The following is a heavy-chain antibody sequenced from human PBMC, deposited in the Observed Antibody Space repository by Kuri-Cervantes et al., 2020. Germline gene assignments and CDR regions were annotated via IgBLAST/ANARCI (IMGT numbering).Heavy chain of an antibody. J-gene: IGHJ5*02. CDR1: GGSISSYY. D-gene: IGHD3-10*01. Sequence: GSLRLSCTVSGGSISSYYWSWIRQPPGKGLEWIGEINHSGSTNYNPSLKSRVTISVDTSKNQFSLKLSSVTAADTAVYYCARGGFSYYYGSGWSKSKNWFDPWGQGTLVTVSS. V-gene: IGHV4-34*01. CDR3: ARGGFSYYYGSGWSKSKNWFDP. CDR2: INHSGST.